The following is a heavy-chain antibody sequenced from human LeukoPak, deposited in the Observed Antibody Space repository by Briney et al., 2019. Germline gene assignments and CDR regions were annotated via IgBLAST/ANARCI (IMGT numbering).Heavy chain of an antibody. CDR1: AVSFTNYY. CDR2: IHHSGSA. J-gene: IGHJ4*02. Sequence: PSETLCLVCAVYAVSFTNYYWSWIRQTPGKGLEWIGEIHHSGSANYNPSLKSRVIISVDKSKNQFSLTVNSVTAADTAVYYCARAEGGTMGWGQGTLVTVSS. V-gene: IGHV4-34*01. D-gene: IGHD1-7*01. CDR3: ARAEGGTMG.